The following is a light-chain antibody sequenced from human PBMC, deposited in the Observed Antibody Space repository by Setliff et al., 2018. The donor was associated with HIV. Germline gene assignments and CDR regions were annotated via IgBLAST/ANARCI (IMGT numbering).Light chain of an antibody. V-gene: IGLV2-14*01. Sequence: QSALTQPASVSGSPGQSITISCTGTSSDVGGYNYVSWYQQHPGKAPKVIIYQVSNRPSGISDRFSGSKSGNTASLTISGLQAEDEADYYCNSYTGSGYVFGTGTKVTVL. CDR1: SSDVGGYNY. J-gene: IGLJ1*01. CDR2: QVS. CDR3: NSYTGSGYV.